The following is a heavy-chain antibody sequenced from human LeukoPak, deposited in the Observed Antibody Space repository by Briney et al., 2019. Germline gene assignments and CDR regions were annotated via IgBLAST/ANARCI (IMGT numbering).Heavy chain of an antibody. D-gene: IGHD6-13*01. CDR2: IYYSGST. CDR3: ARARLSIAAAGTLDY. Sequence: TSETLSLTCTVSGGSISSSSYYWGWIRQPPGKGLEWIGSIYYSGSTYYNPSLKSRVTISVDTSKNQFSLKLSSVTAADTAVYYCARARLSIAAAGTLDYWGQGTLVTVSS. CDR1: GGSISSSSYY. J-gene: IGHJ4*02. V-gene: IGHV4-39*07.